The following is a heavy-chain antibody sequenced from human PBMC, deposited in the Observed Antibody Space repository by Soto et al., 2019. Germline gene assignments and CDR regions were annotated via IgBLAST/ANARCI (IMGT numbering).Heavy chain of an antibody. CDR2: IYYSGST. V-gene: IGHV4-59*08. J-gene: IGHJ6*03. Sequence: PSETLSLTCTVSGGSISSYYWSWNRQPPGKGLEWIGYIYYSGSTNYNPSLKSRVTISVDTSKNQFSLKLSSVTAADTAVYYCARLRDTKPRLRVAASIAARQSQSVGYYYMDVWGKGTTVTVSS. D-gene: IGHD6-6*01. CDR3: ARLRDTKPRLRVAASIAARQSQSVGYYYMDV. CDR1: GGSISSYY.